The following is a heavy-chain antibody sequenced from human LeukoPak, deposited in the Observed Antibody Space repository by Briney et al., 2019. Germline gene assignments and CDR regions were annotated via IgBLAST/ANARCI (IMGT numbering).Heavy chain of an antibody. V-gene: IGHV3-33*08. D-gene: IGHD3-22*01. CDR2: IWYDGSNK. Sequence: GGSLRLSCAASGFTFSNYAMSWVRQAPGKGLEWVAVIWYDGSNKYYADSVKGRFTISRDNSKNTLYLQMNSLRAEDTAVYYCARERGYYDSSGMTLNYWGQGTLVTVSS. CDR1: GFTFSNYA. J-gene: IGHJ4*02. CDR3: ARERGYYDSSGMTLNY.